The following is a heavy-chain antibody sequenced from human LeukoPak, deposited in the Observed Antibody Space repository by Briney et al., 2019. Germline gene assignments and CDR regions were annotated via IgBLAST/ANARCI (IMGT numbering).Heavy chain of an antibody. J-gene: IGHJ4*02. D-gene: IGHD3-22*01. V-gene: IGHV4-39*01. CDR1: GGSISSSSYY. Sequence: PSETLSLTCTVSGGSISSSSYYWGWIRQPPGKGLEWIGSIYYSGSTYYNPSLKSRVTISVDTSKNQFSLKLSSVTAADTAVYYCARFLYITMIVVVNAFDYWGQGTLVTVSS. CDR3: ARFLYITMIVVVNAFDY. CDR2: IYYSGST.